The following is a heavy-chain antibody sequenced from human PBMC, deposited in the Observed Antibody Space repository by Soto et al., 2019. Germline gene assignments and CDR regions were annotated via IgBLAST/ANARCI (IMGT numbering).Heavy chain of an antibody. Sequence: QVQLVESGGDLVKPGGSLRLSCATSGFTFSDYYMSWIRQAPGKRLEWISYISGSGIIIYYADSVKGRFTVSRDNAKNSLDLQMSGLRAEDTAVYYCARLGLFDYWGQGTLVTVSS. V-gene: IGHV3-11*01. J-gene: IGHJ4*02. CDR1: GFTFSDYY. CDR3: ARLGLFDY. D-gene: IGHD6-19*01. CDR2: ISGSGIII.